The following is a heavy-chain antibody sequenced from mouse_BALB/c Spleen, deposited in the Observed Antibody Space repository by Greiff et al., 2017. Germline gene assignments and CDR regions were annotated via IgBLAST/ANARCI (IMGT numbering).Heavy chain of an antibody. CDR2: IYPGDGDT. J-gene: IGHJ2*01. V-gene: IGHV1-80*01. CDR3: ARNGNSLYYFDY. D-gene: IGHD2-1*01. Sequence: VQLQQSGAELVRPGSSVKISCKASGYAFSSYWMNWVKQRPGQGLEWIGQIYPGDGDTNYNGKFKGKATLTADKSSSTAYMQLSSLTSEDSAVYFCARNGNSLYYFDYWGQGTTLTVSS. CDR1: GYAFSSYW.